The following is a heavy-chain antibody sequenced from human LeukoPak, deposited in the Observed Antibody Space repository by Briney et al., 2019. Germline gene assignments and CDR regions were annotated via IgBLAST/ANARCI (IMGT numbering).Heavy chain of an antibody. V-gene: IGHV3-73*01. D-gene: IGHD6-6*01. CDR1: GFTFSGSA. J-gene: IGHJ4*02. CDR3: SVIAARRGGLVDY. CDR2: IRSKANSYAT. Sequence: GGSLKLSCAASGFTFSGSAMHWVRQASGKGLEWVGRIRSKANSYATAYAASVKGRFTISRDDSKNTAYLQMNSLKTEDTAVYYCSVIAARRGGLVDYWGQGTMVTVSS.